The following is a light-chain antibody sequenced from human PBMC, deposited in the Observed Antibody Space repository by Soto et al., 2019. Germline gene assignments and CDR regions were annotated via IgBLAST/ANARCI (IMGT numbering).Light chain of an antibody. J-gene: IGLJ7*01. Sequence: QSVLTQPPSASATPGQRVTISCSGSDSNVGSTYVFWYQQVPGTAPTLLIYKNNQRPSGVSDRFSGSKSGTSASLAISGLRVDDEADYYCASWDNDLNGPIFGGGTQLTVL. V-gene: IGLV1-47*01. CDR2: KNN. CDR3: ASWDNDLNGPI. CDR1: DSNVGSTY.